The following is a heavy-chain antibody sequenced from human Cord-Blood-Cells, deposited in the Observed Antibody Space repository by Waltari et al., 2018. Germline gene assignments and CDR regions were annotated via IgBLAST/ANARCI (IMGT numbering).Heavy chain of an antibody. J-gene: IGHJ4*02. CDR3: ARVMDYYDSSGYSSLDY. D-gene: IGHD3-22*01. CDR1: GYTFTSYY. CDR2: SNPWGVST. Sequence: QVQLVQSGAEVKKPGASVKVSCKASGYTFTSYYMHWVRQAPGQGLEWMGRSNPWGVSTSYAQKCQGRVTMTRDTSTSTVYMELSSLRSEDTAVYYCARVMDYYDSSGYSSLDYWGQGTLVTVSS. V-gene: IGHV1-46*01.